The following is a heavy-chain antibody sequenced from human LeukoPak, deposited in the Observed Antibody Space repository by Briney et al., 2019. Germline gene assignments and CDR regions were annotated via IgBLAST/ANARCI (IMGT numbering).Heavy chain of an antibody. CDR3: AKDLGVGAYLLFDYITSGLDS. CDR2: ISYDGSNE. Sequence: GGSLRLSCAASGFTFSNNWMHWVRQAPGKGLEWVAVISYDGSNEYFADSVKGRFTVSRDNSKNTLYLQMNSLRPEDTAVYYCAKDLGVGAYLLFDYITSGLDSWGQGTLVTVSS. CDR1: GFTFSNNW. J-gene: IGHJ4*02. D-gene: IGHD2/OR15-2a*01. V-gene: IGHV3-30*18.